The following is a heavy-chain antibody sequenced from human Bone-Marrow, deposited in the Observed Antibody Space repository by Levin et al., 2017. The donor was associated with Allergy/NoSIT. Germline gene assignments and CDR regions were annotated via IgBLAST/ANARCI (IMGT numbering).Heavy chain of an antibody. D-gene: IGHD4-23*01. Sequence: SCTVSGGSISSYYWSWIRQPPGKGLEWIGYIYYSGSTNYNPSLKSRVTISVDTSKNQFSLKLSSVTAADTAVYYCARGRWINYFDYWGQGTLVTVSS. J-gene: IGHJ4*02. CDR1: GGSISSYY. V-gene: IGHV4-59*01. CDR2: IYYSGST. CDR3: ARGRWINYFDY.